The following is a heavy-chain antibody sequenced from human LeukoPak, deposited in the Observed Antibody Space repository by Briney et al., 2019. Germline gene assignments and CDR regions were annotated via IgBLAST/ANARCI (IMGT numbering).Heavy chain of an antibody. Sequence: SETLSLTCAVYGGSFSGYYWSWIRQPPGKGLEWIGEINHSGSTNYNPSLKSRVTISVDTSKNQFSLKLSSVTAADTAVYYCARGYGAFDIWGQGTMVTISS. D-gene: IGHD3-10*01. CDR1: GGSFSGYY. J-gene: IGHJ3*02. V-gene: IGHV4-34*01. CDR2: INHSGST. CDR3: ARGYGAFDI.